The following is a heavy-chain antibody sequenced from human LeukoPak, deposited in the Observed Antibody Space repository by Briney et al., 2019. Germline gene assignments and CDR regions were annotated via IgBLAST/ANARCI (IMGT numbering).Heavy chain of an antibody. CDR1: GYTFTSYY. D-gene: IGHD6-13*01. J-gene: IGHJ6*03. CDR3: ARDLIAAAGIQFYYYYYMDV. CDR2: INPSGGST. V-gene: IGHV1-46*01. Sequence: SVKVSCKASGYTFTSYYMHWVRQAPGQGLEWMGIINPSGGSTSYAQKFQGRVTMTRDMSTSTVYMELSSLRSEDTAVYYCARDLIAAAGIQFYYYYYMDVWGKGTTVTVSS.